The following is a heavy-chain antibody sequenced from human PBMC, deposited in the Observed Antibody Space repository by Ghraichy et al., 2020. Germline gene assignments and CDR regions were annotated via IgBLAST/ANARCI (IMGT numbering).Heavy chain of an antibody. CDR3: ARGPGAFDI. CDR1: GGSFRGHY. CDR2: IKDSGGT. Sequence: SETLSLTCAVYGGSFRGHYWSWIRQPPGKGLEWVGEIKDSGGTNSNPSLKSRVSISVDTSKNQFSLKLSSVTAADTAVYYCARGPGAFDIWGQGTMVTVSS. D-gene: IGHD7-27*01. J-gene: IGHJ3*02. V-gene: IGHV4-34*01.